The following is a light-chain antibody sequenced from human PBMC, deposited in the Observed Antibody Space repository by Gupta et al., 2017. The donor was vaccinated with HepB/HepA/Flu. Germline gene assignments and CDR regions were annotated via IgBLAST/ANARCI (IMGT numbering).Light chain of an antibody. Sequence: DIQMTQSPSTLSVYVGDTVTITCRASQNVANWVAWYQQKPGKGPKLLIHRASNLQSGVPSRCSGSGSGTEFIFTISRLQPDDFATYYCQQYKDFPTFGGGTKVEI. CDR1: QNVANW. V-gene: IGKV1-5*03. CDR3: QQYKDFPT. J-gene: IGKJ4*01. CDR2: RAS.